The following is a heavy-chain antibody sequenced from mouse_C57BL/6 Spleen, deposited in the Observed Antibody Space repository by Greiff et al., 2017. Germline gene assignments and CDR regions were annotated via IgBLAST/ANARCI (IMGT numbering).Heavy chain of an antibody. Sequence: HLQQSGAELVRPGASVTLSCKASGYTFTDYEMHWVKQTPVHGLEWIGAIDPETGGTAYNQKFKGKAILTADKSSSTAYMELRSLTSEDSAVYYCTSRSYGYFDYWGQGTTLTVSS. D-gene: IGHD1-1*01. V-gene: IGHV1-15*01. J-gene: IGHJ2*01. CDR3: TSRSYGYFDY. CDR2: IDPETGGT. CDR1: GYTFTDYE.